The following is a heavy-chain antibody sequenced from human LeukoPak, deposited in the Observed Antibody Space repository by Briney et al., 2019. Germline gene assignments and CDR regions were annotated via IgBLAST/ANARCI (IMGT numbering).Heavy chain of an antibody. CDR2: ISSSSSYI. CDR1: GFTFSSYS. V-gene: IGHV3-21*01. Sequence: GGSLTLSCAASGFTFSSYSMNWVRQAPGKGLEWVSSISSSSSYIYYADSVKGRFTISRANAKNSLYLQMNSVRAEDTAVSYCARTPSSEQQLSFDYWGQGTLVTVCS. D-gene: IGHD6-13*01. J-gene: IGHJ4*02. CDR3: ARTPSSEQQLSFDY.